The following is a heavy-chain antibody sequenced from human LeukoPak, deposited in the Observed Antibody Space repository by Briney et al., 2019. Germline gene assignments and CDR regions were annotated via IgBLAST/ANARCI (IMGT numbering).Heavy chain of an antibody. D-gene: IGHD6-13*01. J-gene: IGHJ5*02. CDR3: ARETFGYSSSWYVRWFEP. V-gene: IGHV3-53*01. CDR2: IYSGGST. CDR1: GFTVSSNY. Sequence: GGSLRLSCAASGFTVSSNYMSWVRQAPGKGLEWVSVIYSGGSTYYADSVKGRFTISRDNSKNTLYLQMNSLRAEDTAVYYCARETFGYSSSWYVRWFEPWGQGTLVTVSS.